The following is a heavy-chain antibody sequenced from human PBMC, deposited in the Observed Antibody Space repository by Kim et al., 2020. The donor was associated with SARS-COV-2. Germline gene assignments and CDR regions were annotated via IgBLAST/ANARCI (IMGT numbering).Heavy chain of an antibody. D-gene: IGHD4-17*01. CDR3: ARSTTVVSLPDS. V-gene: IGHV3-49*04. CDR1: GFNFGDYT. Sequence: GGSLRLSCRGSGFNFGDYTMAWVRRAPGKGLEWVGFIRSKGHGGTTEYAASVKGRFSMSRDDSKRTVYLQMNSLQTEDTATYYCARSTTVVSLPDSWGQGTLVTGSS. CDR2: IRSKGHGGTT. J-gene: IGHJ5*02.